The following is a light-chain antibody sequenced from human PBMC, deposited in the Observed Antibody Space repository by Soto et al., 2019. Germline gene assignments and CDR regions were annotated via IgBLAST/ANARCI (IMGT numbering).Light chain of an antibody. Sequence: IQMTQSPSTLSASVLDIVTITCGASQSISSWLAWYQQKPGKAPKLLIYDASSLESGVPSRFSGSGSGTDFTLTISSLQPVDFATYYCQQSYSIPPTFGQGTKVDIK. CDR1: QSISSW. V-gene: IGKV1-5*01. J-gene: IGKJ1*01. CDR3: QQSYSIPPT. CDR2: DAS.